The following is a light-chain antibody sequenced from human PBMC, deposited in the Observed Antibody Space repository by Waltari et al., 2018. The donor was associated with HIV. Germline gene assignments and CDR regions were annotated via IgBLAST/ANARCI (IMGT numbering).Light chain of an antibody. Sequence: DIVMTQSPLSLPVTPGEPASISCRSSQSLLHSNGYNYLDWYLQKPGQSPQLLIYLGSNRASGVPDRFSGSGSGTDFTLKISRVEAEDVGVYYCMQALQTPFTLGPGTKVDIK. CDR3: MQALQTPFT. CDR1: QSLLHSNGYNY. CDR2: LGS. J-gene: IGKJ3*01. V-gene: IGKV2-28*01.